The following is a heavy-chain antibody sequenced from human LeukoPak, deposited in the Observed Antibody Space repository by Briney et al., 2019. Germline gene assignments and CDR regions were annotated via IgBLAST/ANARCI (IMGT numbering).Heavy chain of an antibody. J-gene: IGHJ4*02. CDR3: ARGPRFPDY. D-gene: IGHD5/OR15-5a*01. Sequence: PGGSLRLSCAASGLTFSSYWMSWVRQAPGKGLEWVANIKQDGSEKYYVDSVKGRFTISRDNAKNSLYLQMNSLRAEDTAVYYCARGPRFPDYWGQGTLVTVSS. CDR2: IKQDGSEK. V-gene: IGHV3-7*04. CDR1: GLTFSSYW.